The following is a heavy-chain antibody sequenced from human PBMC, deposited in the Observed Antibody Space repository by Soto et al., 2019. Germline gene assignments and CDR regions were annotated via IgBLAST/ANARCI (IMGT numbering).Heavy chain of an antibody. Sequence: ESLKISGKGSGYSFTSYWIGWVRQMPGKGLEWMGIIYPGDSDTRYSPSFQGQVTISADKSISTAYLQWSSLKASDTAMYYCARLEYSSSHYYGMDVWGQGTTVTVSS. CDR2: IYPGDSDT. D-gene: IGHD6-6*01. V-gene: IGHV5-51*01. CDR3: ARLEYSSSHYYGMDV. J-gene: IGHJ6*02. CDR1: GYSFTSYW.